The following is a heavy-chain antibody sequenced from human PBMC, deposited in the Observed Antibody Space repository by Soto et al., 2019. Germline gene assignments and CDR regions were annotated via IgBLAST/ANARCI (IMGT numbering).Heavy chain of an antibody. V-gene: IGHV4-39*01. Sequence: SETLSLTCTVYGGSISSIIYYWGWIRQPPGKGLEWIGSIYYSGSTYYNPSLKSRVTISVDTSKNQFSLKLSSVTAADTAVYYCAKDEEPGVLRYFDSNSVGNWFDPWGQGTLVTVSS. CDR3: AKDEEPGVLRYFDSNSVGNWFDP. CDR2: IYYSGST. CDR1: GGSISSIIYY. J-gene: IGHJ5*02. D-gene: IGHD3-9*01.